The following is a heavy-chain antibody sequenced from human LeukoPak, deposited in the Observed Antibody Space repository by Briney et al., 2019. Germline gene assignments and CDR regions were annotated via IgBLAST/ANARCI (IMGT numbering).Heavy chain of an antibody. Sequence: GGSLRLSCAASGFTFSSYSMNWVRQAPGKGLEWVSSISSSSSYIYYADSVKGRFTISRDNAKNSLYLQMNSLRAEDTAVYYCARAKSAGGNRYYFDYWGQGTLVTVSS. CDR1: GFTFSSYS. J-gene: IGHJ4*02. CDR3: ARAKSAGGNRYYFDY. V-gene: IGHV3-21*01. D-gene: IGHD2-8*02. CDR2: ISSSSSYI.